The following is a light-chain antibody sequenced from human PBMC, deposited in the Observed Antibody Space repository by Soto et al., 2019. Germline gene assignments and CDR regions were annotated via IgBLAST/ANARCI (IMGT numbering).Light chain of an antibody. V-gene: IGKV3-20*01. J-gene: IGKJ1*01. CDR3: QQYGTSRT. CDR1: QSLSSTY. CDR2: GAS. Sequence: EIVLTQSPGILSLSPGERATLSCRASQSLSSTYLSWYQQKPGQAPRLLIYGASSRATDIPDRFSGSGSGTDFALTISRLEPEDSAVYYCQQYGTSRTFGQGTKVDIK.